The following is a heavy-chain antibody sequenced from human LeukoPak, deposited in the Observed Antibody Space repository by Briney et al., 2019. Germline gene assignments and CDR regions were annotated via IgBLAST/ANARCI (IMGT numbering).Heavy chain of an antibody. CDR2: MKRDGGEK. CDR1: TFTFTPGW. CDR3: ASLDTAHPSGVH. V-gene: IGHV3-7*01. D-gene: IGHD5-18*01. Sequence: GGSLRLSCEASTFTFTPGWMSWVRQAPGKGLEWVAMMKRDGGEKHYVDSVRGRFTISRDNAKNSLYLQMDSLRDEDTAVYYCASLDTAHPSGVHWGQGTLVTVSS. J-gene: IGHJ4*02.